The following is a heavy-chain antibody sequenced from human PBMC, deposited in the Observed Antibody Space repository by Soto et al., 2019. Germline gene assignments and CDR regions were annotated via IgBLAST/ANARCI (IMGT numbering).Heavy chain of an antibody. D-gene: IGHD2-15*01. CDR1: GSTFTRYT. CDR2: TNPDNGNT. V-gene: IGHV1-3*01. J-gene: IGHJ5*02. Sequence: ASVKVSCTASGSTFTRYTMNWVRQAPGQRLEWMGWTNPDNGNTKSSQKFQDRVIITRDTSASTAYMDLSSLRSEDTAVYYCARGIATGQLDPWGQGTLVTV. CDR3: ARGIATGQLDP.